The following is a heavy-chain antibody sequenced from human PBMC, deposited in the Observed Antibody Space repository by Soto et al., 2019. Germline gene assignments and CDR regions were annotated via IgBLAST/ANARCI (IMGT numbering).Heavy chain of an antibody. Sequence: EVQLVESGGGLIQPGGSLRLSCAASGFTVSSNYMSWVRQAPGKGLEWVSVIYSGGSTYYADSVKGRFTISRDNSKNTLYLQMNSLGGEDTAVYYCARGLSRGWGALDPWGQGTLVTVSS. J-gene: IGHJ5*02. CDR2: IYSGGST. V-gene: IGHV3-53*01. CDR1: GFTVSSNY. D-gene: IGHD6-19*01. CDR3: ARGLSRGWGALDP.